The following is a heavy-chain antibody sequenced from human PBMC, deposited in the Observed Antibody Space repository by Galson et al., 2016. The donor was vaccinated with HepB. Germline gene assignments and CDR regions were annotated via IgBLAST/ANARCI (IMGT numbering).Heavy chain of an antibody. D-gene: IGHD6-13*01. CDR1: GFTFSRYG. CDR3: ARDEGAAALDY. V-gene: IGHV3-33*01. CDR2: IWAAGTKK. J-gene: IGHJ4*02. Sequence: SLRLSCAASGFTFSRYGMHWVRQAPGKGLEWVAVIWAAGTKKDYADSVKGRFTISRDNSKNTLYLQMNSLRAEDTAVYYCARDEGAAALDYWGQGTLVTVSS.